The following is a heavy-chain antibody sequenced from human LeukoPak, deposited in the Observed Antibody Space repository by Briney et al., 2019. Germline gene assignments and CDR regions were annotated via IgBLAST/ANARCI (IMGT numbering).Heavy chain of an antibody. D-gene: IGHD3-16*01. V-gene: IGHV3-48*03. CDR3: ARDWGYGMDV. CDR2: ISSSGSTI. Sequence: PGGSLRLSCAASGFTFSSYEMNWVRQAPGKGLEWVSYISSSGSTIYYADSVKGRFTISRDNAKNSLYLQMNSLRAEDTAVYYCARDWGYGMDVWGKGTTVTVSS. CDR1: GFTFSSYE. J-gene: IGHJ6*04.